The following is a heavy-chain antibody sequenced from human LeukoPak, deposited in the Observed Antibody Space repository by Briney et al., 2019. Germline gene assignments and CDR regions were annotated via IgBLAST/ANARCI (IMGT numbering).Heavy chain of an antibody. Sequence: GESLKISCKGSGYSFTNNWVGWVRQMPGKGLKWMGIIYPGDSDTRYSPSFQGQVTISADKSISTAYLQWSSLKASDTAMYYCALSSSWYKASDYWGQGTLVTVSS. J-gene: IGHJ4*02. CDR2: IYPGDSDT. V-gene: IGHV5-51*01. CDR1: GYSFTNNW. CDR3: ALSSSWYKASDY. D-gene: IGHD6-13*01.